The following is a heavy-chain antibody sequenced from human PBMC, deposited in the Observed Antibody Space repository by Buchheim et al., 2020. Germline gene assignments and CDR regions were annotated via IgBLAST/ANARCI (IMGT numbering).Heavy chain of an antibody. CDR3: ARGGSGQYYFDY. CDR2: ISYDGSNK. V-gene: IGHV3-30-3*01. CDR1: GFTFSSYA. Sequence: QVQLVESGGGVVQPGRSLRLSCAASGFTFSSYAMHWVRQAPGKGLEWVAVISYDGSNKYYADSVKGRFTIYRDNSKNTLYLQMNSLRAEDTAVYYCARGGSGQYYFDYWGQGTL. D-gene: IGHD6-19*01. J-gene: IGHJ4*02.